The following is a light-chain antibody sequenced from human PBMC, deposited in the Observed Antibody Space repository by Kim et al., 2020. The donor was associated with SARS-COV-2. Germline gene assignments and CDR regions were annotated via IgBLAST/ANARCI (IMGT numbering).Light chain of an antibody. Sequence: SAGETPPLSCRASPGISRCLVACYQERRGLAPMLIIYGISNRATDIPDRFSCSGAETDFTLTISRLEPEDFAVYYCQQYADSPPTFGQGTKVDIK. J-gene: IGKJ1*01. CDR3: QQYADSPPT. V-gene: IGKV3-20*01. CDR1: PGISRCL. CDR2: GIS.